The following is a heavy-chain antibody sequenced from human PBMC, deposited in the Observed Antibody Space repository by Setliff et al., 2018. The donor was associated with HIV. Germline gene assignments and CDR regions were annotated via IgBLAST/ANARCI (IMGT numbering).Heavy chain of an antibody. D-gene: IGHD6-6*01. CDR3: ATGPLFSRAARYDH. V-gene: IGHV1-24*01. CDR2: FDPEHGET. Sequence: GASVKVSCKVSGYTLTELSMHWVRQTPTKGLEWMGGFDPEHGETIYAQSFQGRVTVTEDIFTDTAYMELSSLRSQDTAVYYCATGPLFSRAARYDHWGQGTLVTVSS. CDR1: GYTLTELS. J-gene: IGHJ4*02.